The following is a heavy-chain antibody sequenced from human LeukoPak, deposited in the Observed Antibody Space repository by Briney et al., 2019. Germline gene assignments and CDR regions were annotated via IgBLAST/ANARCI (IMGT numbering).Heavy chain of an antibody. CDR1: GYTFTGYY. CDR2: INPNSGST. Sequence: ASVKVSCKASGYTFTGYYMHWVRQAPGQGLEWMGWINPNSGSTSYAQKFQGRVTMTRDTSTSTVYMELSSLRSEDTAVYYCARDLASIVVVVAATRWSFDPWGQGTLVTVSS. J-gene: IGHJ5*02. CDR3: ARDLASIVVVVAATRWSFDP. V-gene: IGHV1-46*01. D-gene: IGHD2-15*01.